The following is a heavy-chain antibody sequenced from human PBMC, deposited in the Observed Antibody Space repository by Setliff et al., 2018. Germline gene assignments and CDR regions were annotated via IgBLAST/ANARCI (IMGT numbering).Heavy chain of an antibody. J-gene: IGHJ5*02. CDR2: IYTGGST. D-gene: IGHD3-3*01. CDR1: GDSINSGTYY. Sequence: SETLSLTCSVSGDSINSGTYYWSWFRQSAGKGLEWIGRIYTGGSTNYNPSLRSRVTISLDTSKNHFSLTLTSVTAADTAVYYCARGRGLEWLPESWFDPWGQGTLVTVSS. CDR3: ARGRGLEWLPESWFDP. V-gene: IGHV4-61*02.